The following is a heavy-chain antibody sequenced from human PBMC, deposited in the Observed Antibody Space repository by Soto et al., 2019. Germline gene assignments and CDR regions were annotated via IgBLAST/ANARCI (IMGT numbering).Heavy chain of an antibody. CDR1: GFTFGDYA. Sequence: LRLSCTASGFTFGDYAMSWFRQAPGKGLEWVGFIRSKAYGGTTEYAASVKGRFTISRDDSKSIAYLQMNSLKTEDTAVYYCTSGYCSSTSCPRYYYYGTDVWGQGTTVTVSS. CDR3: TSGYCSSTSCPRYYYYGTDV. J-gene: IGHJ6*02. D-gene: IGHD2-2*01. V-gene: IGHV3-49*03. CDR2: IRSKAYGGTT.